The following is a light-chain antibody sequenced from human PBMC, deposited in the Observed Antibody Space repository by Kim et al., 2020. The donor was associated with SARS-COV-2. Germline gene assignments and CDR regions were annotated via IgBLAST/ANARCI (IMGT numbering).Light chain of an antibody. Sequence: ASISFMCSQSLVHSDGNTYVSWFQPRPGQSPGGLICKASTRGAGGPDRFSGSGSGTDFTLKIRRVEAEDVGVYYCVQSTQWPGTIGGGTKVDI. J-gene: IGKJ4*01. V-gene: IGKV2-30*02. CDR2: KAS. CDR1: QSLVHSDGNTY. CDR3: VQSTQWPGT.